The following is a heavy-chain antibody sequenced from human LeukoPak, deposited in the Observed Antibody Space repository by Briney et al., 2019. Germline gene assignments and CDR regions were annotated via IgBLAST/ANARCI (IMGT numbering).Heavy chain of an antibody. CDR1: GGSISSYYW. CDR2: IDWDDDK. D-gene: IGHD3-22*01. CDR3: ARILRDSSGYYYYYYYMDV. J-gene: IGHJ6*03. V-gene: IGHV2-70*11. Sequence: TLSLTCTVSGGSISSYYWSWIRQPPGKALEWLARIDWDDDKYYSTSLKTRLTISKDTSKNQVVLTMTNMDPVDTATYYCARILRDSSGYYYYYYYMDVWGKGTTVTVSS.